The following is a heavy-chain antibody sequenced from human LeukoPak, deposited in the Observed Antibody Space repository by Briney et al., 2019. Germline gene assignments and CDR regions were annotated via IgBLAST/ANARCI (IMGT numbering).Heavy chain of an antibody. J-gene: IGHJ5*02. CDR3: TTDSTYYDILTGYYQNWFDP. Sequence: GGSLRLSCAASGFTFSNAWMSWVRQAPGKGLEWVGRIKSKTDGGTTDYAAPVKGRFTISRDDSKNTLYLQMNSLKTEDTAVYYCTTDSTYYDILTGYYQNWFDPWGQGTLVTVSS. CDR2: IKSKTDGGTT. CDR1: GFTFSNAW. D-gene: IGHD3-9*01. V-gene: IGHV3-15*01.